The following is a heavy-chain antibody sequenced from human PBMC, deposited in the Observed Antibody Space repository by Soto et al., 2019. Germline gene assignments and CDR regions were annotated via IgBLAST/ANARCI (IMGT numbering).Heavy chain of an antibody. J-gene: IGHJ6*02. D-gene: IGHD5-12*01. V-gene: IGHV3-30-3*01. CDR3: ARATYSGYEIYYYYGMDV. CDR2: ISYDGSNK. Sequence: GGSLRLSCAASGFTFSSYAMHWVRQAPGKGLEWVAVISYDGSNKYYADSVRGRFTISRDNSKNTLYLQMNSLRAEDTAVYYCARATYSGYEIYYYYGMDVWGQGTTVTVSS. CDR1: GFTFSSYA.